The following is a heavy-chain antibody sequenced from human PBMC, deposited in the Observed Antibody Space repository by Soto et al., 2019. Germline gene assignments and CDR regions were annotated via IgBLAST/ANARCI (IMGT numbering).Heavy chain of an antibody. Sequence: GGSLRLSCAASGFTFSSFGMHWVRQAPGKGLEWVAVISYDGSNKYYADSVKGRFTISRDNSKNTLYLQVNSLGAEGTAVYYCAKETGRGYSSSRTYDFDNWCQETLLTISS. CDR1: GFTFSSFG. CDR2: ISYDGSNK. V-gene: IGHV3-30*18. CDR3: AKETGRGYSSSRTYDFDN. J-gene: IGHJ4*02. D-gene: IGHD5-18*01.